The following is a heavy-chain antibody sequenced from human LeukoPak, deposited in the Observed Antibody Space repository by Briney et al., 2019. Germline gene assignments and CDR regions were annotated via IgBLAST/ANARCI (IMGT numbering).Heavy chain of an antibody. CDR2: IYTSGST. D-gene: IGHD3-3*01. CDR3: AGVYDFWSGYHFDY. CDR1: GGSISSGSYY. J-gene: IGHJ4*02. V-gene: IGHV4-61*02. Sequence: TASETLSLTCTVSGGSISSGSYYWRWIRQPAGKGLEWIGRIYTSGSTNYNPSLKSRVTISVDTSKNQFSLKLSSVTAADTAVYYCAGVYDFWSGYHFDYWGQGTLVTVSS.